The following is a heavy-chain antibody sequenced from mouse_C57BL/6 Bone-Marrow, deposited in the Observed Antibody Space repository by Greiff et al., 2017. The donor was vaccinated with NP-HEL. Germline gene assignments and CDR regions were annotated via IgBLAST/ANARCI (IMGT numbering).Heavy chain of an antibody. Sequence: VQLQQSGTVLARPGASVKMSCKTSGYTFTSYWMHWVKQRPGQGLEWIGAIYPGNSDTSYNQNFKGKAKLTAVTSASTAYMELSSLTNEDSAVYYCTRGDYGSPLWYFDVWGTGTTVTVSS. D-gene: IGHD1-1*01. CDR3: TRGDYGSPLWYFDV. J-gene: IGHJ1*03. V-gene: IGHV1-5*01. CDR1: GYTFTSYW. CDR2: IYPGNSDT.